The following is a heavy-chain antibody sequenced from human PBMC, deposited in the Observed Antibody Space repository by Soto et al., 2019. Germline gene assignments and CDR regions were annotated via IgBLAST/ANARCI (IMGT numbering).Heavy chain of an antibody. D-gene: IGHD6-19*01. V-gene: IGHV3-30*18. CDR3: AKEASSGWYGYYYYYYGMDV. Sequence: GSLRLSCAASGFTFSSYGMHWVRQAPGKGLEWVAVISYDGSNKYYADSVKGRFTISRDNSKNTLYLQMNSLRAEDTAVYYCAKEASSGWYGYYYYYYGMDVWGQGT. J-gene: IGHJ6*02. CDR2: ISYDGSNK. CDR1: GFTFSSYG.